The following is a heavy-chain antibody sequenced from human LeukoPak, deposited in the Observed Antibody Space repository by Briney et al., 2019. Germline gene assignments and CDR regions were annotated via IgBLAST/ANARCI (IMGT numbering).Heavy chain of an antibody. CDR2: ISSSSSYI. D-gene: IGHD2-2*02. J-gene: IGHJ6*03. Sequence: GGSLRLSCAASGFTFSSYSMNWVRQAPGKGLEWVSSISSSSSYIYYADSVKGRFTISRDNAKNSLYLQMNSLRAEDTAVYYCAGRVSGCRITGCYTNYYSMDVWGKGPRSPSP. CDR3: AGRVSGCRITGCYTNYYSMDV. CDR1: GFTFSSYS. V-gene: IGHV3-21*01.